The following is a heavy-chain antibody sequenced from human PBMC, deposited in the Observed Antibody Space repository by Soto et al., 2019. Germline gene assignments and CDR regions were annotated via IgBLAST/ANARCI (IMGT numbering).Heavy chain of an antibody. CDR2: IIPILGIA. CDR1: GGTFSSYT. Sequence: SVKVSCKASGGTFSSYTISWARQAPGQGLEWMGRIIPILGIANYAQKFQGRVTITADKSTSTAYMELSSLRSEDTAVYYCARGGDYWSEYYYMDVWGKGTTVTVSS. CDR3: ARGGDYWSEYYYMDV. D-gene: IGHD4-17*01. J-gene: IGHJ6*03. V-gene: IGHV1-69*02.